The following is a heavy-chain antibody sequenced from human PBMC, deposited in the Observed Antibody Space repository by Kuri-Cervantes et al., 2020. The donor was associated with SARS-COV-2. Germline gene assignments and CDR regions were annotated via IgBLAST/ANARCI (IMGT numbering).Heavy chain of an antibody. Sequence: GESLKISCAASGFTFSDYSMNWGRQAPGKGLEWVSYIGSSSSIIYYADSMKGRFTISRDNAKNSLSLQMNSLRAEDTAVYYCARERYYSGHYGMDVWGQGTTVTVSS. J-gene: IGHJ6*02. V-gene: IGHV3-48*01. D-gene: IGHD3-10*01. CDR1: GFTFSDYS. CDR3: ARERYYSGHYGMDV. CDR2: IGSSSSII.